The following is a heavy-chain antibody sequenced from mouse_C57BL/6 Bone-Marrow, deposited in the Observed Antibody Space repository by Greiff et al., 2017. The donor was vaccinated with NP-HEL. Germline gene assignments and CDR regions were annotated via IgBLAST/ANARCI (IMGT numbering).Heavy chain of an antibody. CDR1: GFTFTDYY. J-gene: IGHJ1*03. Sequence: EVMLVESGGGLVQPGGSLSLSCAASGFTFTDYYMSWVRQPPGKALEWLGFIRNTANGYTTEYSASVKGRFTISRDNSQSILYLQMNALRAEDSATYYCARFLFYYGSSYWYFDVWGTGTTVTVSS. CDR2: IRNTANGYTT. CDR3: ARFLFYYGSSYWYFDV. V-gene: IGHV7-3*01. D-gene: IGHD1-1*01.